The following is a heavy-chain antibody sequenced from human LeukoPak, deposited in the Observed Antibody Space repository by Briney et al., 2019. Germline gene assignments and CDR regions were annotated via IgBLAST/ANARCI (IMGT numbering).Heavy chain of an antibody. Sequence: ASVKVSCKASGYTFTDYYIHWVRQAPGQGLEWMGWINPKSGGTSYAQKFQGRVTMTRDTSISTTYMELSSLRSDDTAVYYCARSEVVPAAISLAYWGQGTLLTVS. D-gene: IGHD2-2*02. CDR1: GYTFTDYY. CDR3: ARSEVVPAAISLAY. CDR2: INPKSGGT. V-gene: IGHV1-2*02. J-gene: IGHJ4*02.